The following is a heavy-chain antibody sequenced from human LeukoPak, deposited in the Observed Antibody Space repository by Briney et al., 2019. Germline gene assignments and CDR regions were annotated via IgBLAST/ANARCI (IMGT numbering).Heavy chain of an antibody. V-gene: IGHV4-59*01. J-gene: IGHJ4*02. Sequence: PSETLSLTCTVSGGSISSYYWSWIRQPPGKGLEWIGYIYYSGSTNYNPSLKSRVTISVDTSKNQFSLKLSSVTAADTAVYYCARTRYFDWYYFDYWGQGTLVTVSS. CDR2: IYYSGST. CDR3: ARTRYFDWYYFDY. CDR1: GGSISSYY. D-gene: IGHD3-9*01.